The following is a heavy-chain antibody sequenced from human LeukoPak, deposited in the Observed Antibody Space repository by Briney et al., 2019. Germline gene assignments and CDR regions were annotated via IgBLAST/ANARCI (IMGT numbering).Heavy chain of an antibody. D-gene: IGHD2-8*01. CDR2: INPSGGST. CDR1: GYTFTSYY. J-gene: IGHJ4*02. CDR3: ARGDIVLMVYANEGPYYFDY. V-gene: IGHV1-46*01. Sequence: ASVKVSCKASGYTFTSYYMHWVRQAPGQGLEWMGIINPSGGSTSYAQKFQGRVIMTRDTSTSTVYMELSSLRSEDTAVYYCARGDIVLMVYANEGPYYFDYWGQGTLVTVSS.